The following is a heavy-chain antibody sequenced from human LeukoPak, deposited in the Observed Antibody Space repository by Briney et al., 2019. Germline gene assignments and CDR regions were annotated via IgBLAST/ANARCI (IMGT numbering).Heavy chain of an antibody. J-gene: IGHJ4*02. Sequence: GASVKVSCKASGGTFSSYAISWVRQAPGQGLEWMGGIITIFGTAKYAQKFQGRVTITADGSTSTAYMELSSLRSEDTAVYYCAREGGDYYDSSGYYRGLLDYWGQGTLVTVSS. CDR1: GGTFSSYA. V-gene: IGHV1-69*13. D-gene: IGHD3-22*01. CDR3: AREGGDYYDSSGYYRGLLDY. CDR2: IITIFGTA.